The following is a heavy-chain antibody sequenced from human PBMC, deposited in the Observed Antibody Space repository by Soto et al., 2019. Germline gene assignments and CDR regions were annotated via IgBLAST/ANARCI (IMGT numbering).Heavy chain of an antibody. V-gene: IGHV3-11*01. J-gene: IGHJ5*02. Sequence: QVQLVESGGGLVKPGGSLRLSCAASGFNFNDYHMNWIRQAPGKGLEWVSYISSSGSTIYYADSVNGRFTISMDNAKNSLYLQMNSLRADDTFVYYCAIVLVFYGGLDPWGQGTLVTVSS. CDR1: GFNFNDYH. D-gene: IGHD2-21*02. CDR2: ISSSGSTI. CDR3: AIVLVFYGGLDP.